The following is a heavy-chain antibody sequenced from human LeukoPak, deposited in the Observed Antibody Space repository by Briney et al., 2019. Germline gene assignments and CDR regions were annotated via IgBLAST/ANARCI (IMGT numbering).Heavy chain of an antibody. CDR1: GYTFTSYA. V-gene: IGHV1-3*01. Sequence: ASVKVSFKASGYTFTSYAMHWVRQAPGQRLEWMGWINAGNGNTKYSQKFQGRVTITRDTSASTAYMELSSLRSEDTAVYYCARDEDYVKSFDYWGQGTLVTVSS. D-gene: IGHD4-17*01. CDR2: INAGNGNT. CDR3: ARDEDYVKSFDY. J-gene: IGHJ4*02.